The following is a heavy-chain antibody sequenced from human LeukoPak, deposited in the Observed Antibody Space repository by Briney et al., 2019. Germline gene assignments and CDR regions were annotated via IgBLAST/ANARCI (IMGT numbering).Heavy chain of an antibody. Sequence: GGSLRLSCAASGFTFSSYGMSWVRQAPGKGLEWVSAISGSGGSTYYADSVKGRFTISRDNAKNSLYLQINSLRAEDTAVYYCARWNLVSDYWGQGTLVTVSS. J-gene: IGHJ4*02. CDR3: ARWNLVSDY. V-gene: IGHV3-23*01. D-gene: IGHD1-1*01. CDR2: ISGSGGST. CDR1: GFTFSSYG.